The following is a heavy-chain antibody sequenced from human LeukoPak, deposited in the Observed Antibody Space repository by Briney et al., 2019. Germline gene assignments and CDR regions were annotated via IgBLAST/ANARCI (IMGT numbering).Heavy chain of an antibody. V-gene: IGHV3-21*04. D-gene: IGHD1-14*01. CDR1: GFTFSSYS. CDR2: ISSSSSYI. J-gene: IGHJ4*02. CDR3: AKMHNRNYFDY. Sequence: GGSLRLSCAASGFTFSSYSMNWVRQAPGKGLEWVSSISSSSSYIYYADSVKGRFTISRDNAKNSLYLQMNSLRAEDTALYYCAKMHNRNYFDYWGQGTLVTVSS.